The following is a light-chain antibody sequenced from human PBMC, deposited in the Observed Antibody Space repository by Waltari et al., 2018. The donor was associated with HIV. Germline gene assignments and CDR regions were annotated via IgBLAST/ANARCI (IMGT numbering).Light chain of an antibody. CDR1: SRDVGGYKY. CDR3: SSFTSDATVL. J-gene: IGLJ2*01. Sequence: QSALTQPASVSGSPGQAVNISCTGTSRDVGGYKYVSWYQQHPGKVPKFLIFQINNRASGGSSRFSGSKAGNTATLTISGLQAEDEADYYCSSFTSDATVLFGGGTKLTV. V-gene: IGLV2-14*03. CDR2: QIN.